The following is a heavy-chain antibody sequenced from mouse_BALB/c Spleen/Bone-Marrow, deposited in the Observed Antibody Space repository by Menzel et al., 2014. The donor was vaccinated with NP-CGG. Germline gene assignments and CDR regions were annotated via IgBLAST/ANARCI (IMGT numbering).Heavy chain of an antibody. J-gene: IGHJ4*01. D-gene: IGHD2-14*01. Sequence: VNLVESGTGLVAPSQRLSITCTVSGFSLTSYGVSWVRQSPGKGLEWLGVIWGDGSTNYHSALISRLSISKDNSKSQVFLKLSSLQTDDTATYYCAKQDYYRYDYAMDYWGQGTSVTVSS. CDR1: GFSLTSYG. V-gene: IGHV2-3*01. CDR2: IWGDGST. CDR3: AKQDYYRYDYAMDY.